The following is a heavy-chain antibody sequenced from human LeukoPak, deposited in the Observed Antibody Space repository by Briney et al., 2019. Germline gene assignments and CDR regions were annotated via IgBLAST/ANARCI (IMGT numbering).Heavy chain of an antibody. CDR1: GGSNSSGAYY. D-gene: IGHD6-19*01. CDR2: ISYSGST. CDR3: ARRIPVAGLFDY. V-gene: IGHV4-31*03. J-gene: IGHJ4*02. Sequence: PSETLSLTCTVSGGSNSSGAYYWSWIRQLPGKGLEWIGYISYSGSTYYNPSLESRVSISGDTSKNQFSLKLSSVIAADTAVYYCARRIPVAGLFDYWGQGTLVTVSS.